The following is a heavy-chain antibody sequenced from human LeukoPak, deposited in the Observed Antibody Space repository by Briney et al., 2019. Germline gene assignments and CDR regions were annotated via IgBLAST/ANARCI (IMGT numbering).Heavy chain of an antibody. D-gene: IGHD3-16*02. CDR1: GDSVSSNSAA. Sequence: SQTLSLTCAISGDSVSSNSAAWNWIRQSLSRGLEWLGRTYYRSKWYNDYAVSVKSRITINPDTSKNQSSLQLNSVTPEDTAVYYCARGVRSSRLGELSYDYWGQGTLVTVSS. V-gene: IGHV6-1*01. CDR2: TYYRSKWYN. J-gene: IGHJ4*02. CDR3: ARGVRSSRLGELSYDY.